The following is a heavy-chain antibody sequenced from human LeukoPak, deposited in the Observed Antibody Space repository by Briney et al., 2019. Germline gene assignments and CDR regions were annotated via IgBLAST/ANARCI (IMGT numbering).Heavy chain of an antibody. CDR1: GFTFSSYG. CDR2: ISSNGDDT. Sequence: GGSLRLSCAASGFTFSSYGMHWVRQAPGKGLEYVSAISSNGDDTFYADSVKGRFTISRDNSKNTLYLQMNDLRPEDTAVYYCVKAVVTAAGKYYYDNWGQGTLVTVSS. J-gene: IGHJ4*02. CDR3: VKAVVTAAGKYYYDN. D-gene: IGHD4-23*01. V-gene: IGHV3-64D*06.